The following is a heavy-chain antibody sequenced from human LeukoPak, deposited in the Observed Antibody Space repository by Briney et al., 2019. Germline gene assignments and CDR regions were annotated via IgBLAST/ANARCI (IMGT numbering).Heavy chain of an antibody. V-gene: IGHV3-11*01. CDR2: ISSSGSTI. J-gene: IGHJ3*02. CDR3: AKVPADPSEPLPPHAFDI. CDR1: GFTFSDYY. D-gene: IGHD2-2*01. Sequence: GGSLRLSCAASGFTFSDYYMSWIRQAPGKGLEWVSYISSSGSTIYYADSVKGRFTISRDNAKNSLYLQMNSLRAEDTAVYYCAKVPADPSEPLPPHAFDIWGQGTMVTVSS.